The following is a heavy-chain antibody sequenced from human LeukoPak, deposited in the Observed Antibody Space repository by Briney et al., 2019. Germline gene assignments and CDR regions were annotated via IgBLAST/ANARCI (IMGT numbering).Heavy chain of an antibody. V-gene: IGHV4-34*01. J-gene: IGHJ4*02. Sequence: SETLSLTCAVYGGSFSGYYWSWIRQPPGKGLEWIGEINHSGSTNYNPSLKSRVTISVDASKNQFSLNLSSVTAADTAVYYCARTSGSGSYWNLPHYWGQGTLVTVSS. CDR1: GGSFSGYY. CDR2: INHSGST. D-gene: IGHD3-10*01. CDR3: ARTSGSGSYWNLPHY.